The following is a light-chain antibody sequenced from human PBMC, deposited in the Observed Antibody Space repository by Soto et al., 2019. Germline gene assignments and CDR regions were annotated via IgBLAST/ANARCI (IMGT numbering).Light chain of an antibody. CDR3: QQYGSSPLT. Sequence: EIVLTQSPFTLSFSPVERATLSFIASQSVSSNYLAWYQQKPGQAPKVLIYRASIRATGIPDRFTGSGSGTDFTLTISRLEPEDFAVYYCQQYGSSPLTFGGGTKVDIK. V-gene: IGKV3-20*01. CDR2: RAS. CDR1: QSVSSNY. J-gene: IGKJ4*01.